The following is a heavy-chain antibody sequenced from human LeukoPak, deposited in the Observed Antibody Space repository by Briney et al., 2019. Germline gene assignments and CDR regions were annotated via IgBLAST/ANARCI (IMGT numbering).Heavy chain of an antibody. J-gene: IGHJ6*03. Sequence: GGSLRLSCTASGFTFGDYAMSWVRQAPGKGLEWVGFIRSKAYGGTTECAASVKGRFTISRDDSKSIAYLQMNSLKTEDTAVYYCTRGRYYYYYYYMDVWGKGTTVTVSS. V-gene: IGHV3-49*04. CDR1: GFTFGDYA. CDR3: TRGRYYYYYYYMDV. CDR2: IRSKAYGGTT.